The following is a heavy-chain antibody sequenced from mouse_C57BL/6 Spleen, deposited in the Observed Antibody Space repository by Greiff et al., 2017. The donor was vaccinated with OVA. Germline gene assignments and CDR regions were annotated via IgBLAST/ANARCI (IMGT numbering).Heavy chain of an antibody. Sequence: EVKLMESGPELVKPGASVKISCKASGYSFTGYYMNWVKQSPEKSLEWIGEINPSTGGTTYNQKFKAKATLTVDKSSSTAYMQLKSLTSEDSAVYYCARRDYYGRGDFDYWGQGTTLTVSS. CDR2: INPSTGGT. D-gene: IGHD1-1*01. CDR1: GYSFTGYY. V-gene: IGHV1-42*01. CDR3: ARRDYYGRGDFDY. J-gene: IGHJ2*01.